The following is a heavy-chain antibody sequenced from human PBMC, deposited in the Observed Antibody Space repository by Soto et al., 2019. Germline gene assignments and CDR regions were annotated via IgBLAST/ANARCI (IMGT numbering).Heavy chain of an antibody. CDR1: GFTFSSYS. J-gene: IGHJ6*02. Sequence: EVQLVESGGGLVKPGGSLRLSCAASGFTFSSYSMNWVRQAPGKGLEWVSSISSSSSYIYYADSVKGRFTISRDNAKNSLYLQMNSRRAEDTAVYYCARPYYYDSSGYYFPYYDYGMDVWGQGTTVTVSS. CDR3: ARPYYYDSSGYYFPYYDYGMDV. CDR2: ISSSSSYI. V-gene: IGHV3-21*01. D-gene: IGHD3-22*01.